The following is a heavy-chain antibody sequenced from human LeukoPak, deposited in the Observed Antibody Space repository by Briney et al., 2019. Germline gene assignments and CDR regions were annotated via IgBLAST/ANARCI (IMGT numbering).Heavy chain of an antibody. Sequence: GGSLRLSCAASRFTFSTYSMNWVRQAPGKGLEWVSVIYSGGSTYYADSVKGRFTISRDNSKNTLYLQMNSLRAEDTAVYYCARLTTYGSGSHYYYYYYCMDVWGKGTTVTISS. CDR3: ARLTTYGSGSHYYYYYYCMDV. CDR2: IYSGGST. D-gene: IGHD3-10*01. V-gene: IGHV3-53*01. J-gene: IGHJ6*03. CDR1: RFTFSTYS.